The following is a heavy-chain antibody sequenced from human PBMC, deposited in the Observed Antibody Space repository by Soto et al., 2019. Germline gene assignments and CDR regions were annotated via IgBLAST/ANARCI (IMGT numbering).Heavy chain of an antibody. J-gene: IGHJ4*02. V-gene: IGHV3-11*05. CDR2: ISSSSSDT. Sequence: QVQLVESGGDLVKPGGSLRLSCAASGFPFSDYYMSWIRQAPGKGLEWVSSISSSSSDTNYAQSVKGRFTISRDNAKNSLHLQMNSLSAEDTAVYYCARRRPTGYYNYWGQGTLVTVSA. D-gene: IGHD3-9*01. CDR3: ARRRPTGYYNY. CDR1: GFPFSDYY.